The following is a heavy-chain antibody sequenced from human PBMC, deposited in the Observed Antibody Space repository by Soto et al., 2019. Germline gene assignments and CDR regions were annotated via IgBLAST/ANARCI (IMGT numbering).Heavy chain of an antibody. Sequence: QITLKESGPTLVKVTQTVTLTCTFSGFSLSSTGVGVGWIRQPPGKALEGLARINWNDDKRYNPSLKSRLTNTKDTSKNQVVLTMTNMDPVDTATYYCARSGHNRGFFYYDYWGQGTLVTVSS. CDR3: ARSGHNRGFFYYDY. J-gene: IGHJ4*02. CDR2: INWNDDK. V-gene: IGHV2-5*01. CDR1: GFSLSSTGVG. D-gene: IGHD3-3*01.